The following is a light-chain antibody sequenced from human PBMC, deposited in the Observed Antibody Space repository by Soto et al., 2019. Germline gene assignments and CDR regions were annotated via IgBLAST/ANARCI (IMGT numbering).Light chain of an antibody. V-gene: IGKV3-20*01. CDR1: QSVSSSY. CDR2: GAS. Sequence: EIVLTQSPGTLSLSPGERATLSCRASQSVSSSYLAWYQQKPGQAPRLLIYGASSRATGIPDRFSGSGSGTDFSLTISRLEPEDFAVYFCQQYGSSPVTFGQGTRLEIK. J-gene: IGKJ5*01. CDR3: QQYGSSPVT.